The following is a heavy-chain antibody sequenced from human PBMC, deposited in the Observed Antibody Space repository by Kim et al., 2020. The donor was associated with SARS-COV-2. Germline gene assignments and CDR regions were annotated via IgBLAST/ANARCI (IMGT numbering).Heavy chain of an antibody. J-gene: IGHJ4*02. Sequence: ASVKVSCKASGDSFTSYGITWVRQAPGQGLEWMGWISAYSGKTNYAQKLQGRVTMTTDISTSTAYMEVRSLRSDDTAVYYCASSIFASDSSGWYLDHWGQGTLVTVSS. CDR3: ASSIFASDSSGWYLDH. V-gene: IGHV1-18*01. CDR1: GDSFTSYG. D-gene: IGHD3-3*02. CDR2: ISAYSGKT.